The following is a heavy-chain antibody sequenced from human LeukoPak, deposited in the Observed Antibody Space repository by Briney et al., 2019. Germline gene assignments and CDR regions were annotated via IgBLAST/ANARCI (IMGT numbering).Heavy chain of an antibody. CDR1: GYTFTGYY. V-gene: IGHV1-2*02. J-gene: IGHJ4*02. CDR2: INPNSGGT. D-gene: IGHD2-2*01. CDR3: AFIGRYCSSTSCSFDY. Sequence: APVKVSCKASGYTFTGYYMHWVRQAPGQGLEWMGWINPNSGGTNYAQKFQGRVTMTRDTSISTDYMELSRLRSDDTAVYYCAFIGRYCSSTSCSFDYWGQGTLVTVSS.